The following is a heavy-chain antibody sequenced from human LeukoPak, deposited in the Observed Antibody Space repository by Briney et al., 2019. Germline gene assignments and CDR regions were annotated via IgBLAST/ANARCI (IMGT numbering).Heavy chain of an antibody. CDR3: AGSITPEGPVDY. Sequence: SETLSLTCTVSGGSASSSSYYWGWIRQPPGKGLEWIGSIYYSGSTYYNPSLKNRVTISVDKSKNQFSLKLSSVTAADTAVYYCAGSITPEGPVDYWGQGTLVTVSS. CDR2: IYYSGST. J-gene: IGHJ4*02. CDR1: GGSASSSSYY. V-gene: IGHV4-39*07. D-gene: IGHD3-10*01.